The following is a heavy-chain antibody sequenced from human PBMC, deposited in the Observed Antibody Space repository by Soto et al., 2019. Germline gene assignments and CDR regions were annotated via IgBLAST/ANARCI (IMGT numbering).Heavy chain of an antibody. V-gene: IGHV3-23*01. CDR2: ISGSGGST. J-gene: IGHJ4*02. Sequence: EVQLLESGGGLVQPGGSLRLSCAASGFTFSSYAMSWVRQAPGKGLEWVSAISGSGGSTYYADSVKGRFTISRDNSKNTLYLQMNSLRAEDTAVYYCAKAYCSGGSCYSDYYFDYWGQGTLVTVSS. D-gene: IGHD2-15*01. CDR3: AKAYCSGGSCYSDYYFDY. CDR1: GFTFSSYA.